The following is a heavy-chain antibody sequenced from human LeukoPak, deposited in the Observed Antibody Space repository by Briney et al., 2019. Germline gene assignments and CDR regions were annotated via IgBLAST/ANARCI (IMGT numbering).Heavy chain of an antibody. CDR1: GFTFSSYS. CDR3: ARDGSGGVDY. V-gene: IGHV3-21*01. CDR2: ISSSSSYI. J-gene: IGHJ4*02. D-gene: IGHD3-3*01. Sequence: GGSLRLSCADSGFTFSSYSMNWVRQAPGKGLEWVSSISSSSSYIYYADSVKGRFTISRDNAKNSLYLQMNSLRAEDTAVYYCARDGSGGVDYWGQGTLVTVSS.